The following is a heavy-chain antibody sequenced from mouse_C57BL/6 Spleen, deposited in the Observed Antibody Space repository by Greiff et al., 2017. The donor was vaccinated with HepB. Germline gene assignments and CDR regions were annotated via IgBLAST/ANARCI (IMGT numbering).Heavy chain of an antibody. D-gene: IGHD2-1*01. J-gene: IGHJ3*01. Sequence: VQLQQSGPELVKPGASVKISCKASGYTFTDYYMNWVKQSHGKSLEWIGDINPNNGGTSYNQKFKGKATLTVDKSASTAYMELRSLTSEDSAVYYCARYGGIYYGNYWFAYWGQGTLVTVSA. CDR2: INPNNGGT. CDR3: ARYGGIYYGNYWFAY. V-gene: IGHV1-26*01. CDR1: GYTFTDYY.